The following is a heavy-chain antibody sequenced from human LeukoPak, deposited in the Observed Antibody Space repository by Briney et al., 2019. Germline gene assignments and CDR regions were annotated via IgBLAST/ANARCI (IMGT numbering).Heavy chain of an antibody. Sequence: PSETLSLTCTVSGGSISSGGYYWSWIRQHPGKGLEWIGYIYYSGSTYYNPSLKSRVTIPVDTSKNQFSLKLSSVTAADTAVYYCARSPGAYGDYVFYFDYWGQGTLVTVSS. CDR2: IYYSGST. V-gene: IGHV4-31*03. J-gene: IGHJ4*02. CDR1: GGSISSGGYY. CDR3: ARSPGAYGDYVFYFDY. D-gene: IGHD4-17*01.